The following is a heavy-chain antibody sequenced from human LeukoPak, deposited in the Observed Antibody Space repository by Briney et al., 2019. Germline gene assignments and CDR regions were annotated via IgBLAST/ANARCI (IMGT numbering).Heavy chain of an antibody. CDR3: ARGAMATIHY. CDR1: GFTFSSYW. CDR2: IRKDGSVK. D-gene: IGHD5-24*01. V-gene: IGHV3-7*01. Sequence: GGSLRLSCAASGFTFSSYWMTWVRQAPGKGLEWVANIRKDGSVKSYVDSVKGRFTISRDNAKNSLFLQMNSLRAEDTAVYYCARGAMATIHYWGQGTLVTVSS. J-gene: IGHJ4*02.